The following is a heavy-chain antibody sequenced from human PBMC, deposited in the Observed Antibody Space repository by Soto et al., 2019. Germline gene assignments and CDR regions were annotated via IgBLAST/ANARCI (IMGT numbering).Heavy chain of an antibody. Sequence: SETLSLTCTVSGGSISSYYWSWIRQPPGKGLEWIGYIYYSGSTNYNPSLKSRVTISVDTSKNQFSLYLQMNSLKTEDTAVYYCTSQLASGWFPDYYYGMDVWGQGTTVTVSS. D-gene: IGHD6-19*01. CDR1: GGSISSYY. CDR3: TSQLASGWFPDYYYGMDV. J-gene: IGHJ6*02. CDR2: IYYSGST. V-gene: IGHV4-59*12.